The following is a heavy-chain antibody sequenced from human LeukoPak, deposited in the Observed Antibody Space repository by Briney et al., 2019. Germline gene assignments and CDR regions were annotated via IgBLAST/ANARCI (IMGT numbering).Heavy chain of an antibody. Sequence: GGSLRLSCAASGFTFSSHAMSWVRQAPGKGLEWVSVISGSGTGTYYADSAKGRFTISRDNSKNTLYLQVNSLRAEDTAVYYCAAWSGRTYYYFDYWGQGTLVTVSS. V-gene: IGHV3-23*01. CDR1: GFTFSSHA. CDR3: AAWSGRTYYYFDY. D-gene: IGHD1-26*01. J-gene: IGHJ4*02. CDR2: ISGSGTGT.